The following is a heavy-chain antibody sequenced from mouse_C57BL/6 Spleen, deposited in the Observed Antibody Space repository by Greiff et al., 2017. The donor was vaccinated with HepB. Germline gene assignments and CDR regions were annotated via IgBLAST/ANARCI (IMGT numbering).Heavy chain of an antibody. Sequence: QVQLKESGPELVKPGASVKISCKASGYAFSSSWMNWVKQRPGKGLEWIGRIYPGDGDTNYNGKFKGKATLTEDKTSSTAYMQLISLTSEDSAGYCCASEFYFDYGGQGTTLTVAS. V-gene: IGHV1-82*01. CDR1: GYAFSSSW. CDR2: IYPGDGDT. CDR3: ASEFYFDY. J-gene: IGHJ2*01.